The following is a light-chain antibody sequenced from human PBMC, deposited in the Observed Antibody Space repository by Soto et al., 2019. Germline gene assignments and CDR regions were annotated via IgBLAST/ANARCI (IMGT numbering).Light chain of an antibody. CDR1: TSNIGNLY. CDR3: GTWHSSLIAYV. CDR2: DNH. Sequence: QSVLTQPPSVSAAPGQRVTISCSGSTSNIGNLYISWFQHVPGTAPKLLIYDNHHRPSGIPDRFSGSKSCTSATLGITGLQTGDEADYYCGTWHSSLIAYVFGPETKLTVL. J-gene: IGLJ1*01. V-gene: IGLV1-51*01.